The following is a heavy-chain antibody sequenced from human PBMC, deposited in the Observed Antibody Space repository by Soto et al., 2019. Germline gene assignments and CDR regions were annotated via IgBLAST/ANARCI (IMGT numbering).Heavy chain of an antibody. CDR1: GGSISSYY. D-gene: IGHD3-3*01. CDR3: AMKGYDFWSGSYFDY. V-gene: IGHV4-59*12. Sequence: SETLSLTCTVSGGSISSYYWSWIRQPPGKGLEWIGYIYYSGSTYYNPSLKSRVTISVDRSKNQFSLKLSSVTAADTAVYYCAMKGYDFWSGSYFDYWGQGTLVTVSS. CDR2: IYYSGST. J-gene: IGHJ4*02.